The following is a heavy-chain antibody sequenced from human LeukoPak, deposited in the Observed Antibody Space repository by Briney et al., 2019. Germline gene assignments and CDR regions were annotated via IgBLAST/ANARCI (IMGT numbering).Heavy chain of an antibody. Sequence: SGPTLVKPPQPLMLTCTFSGFSLTTSGVAVGWIRQPPGKALEWLAVIYWDDDKRYSPSLKSRLTVSKDTSKNQVVLTMTSLDPEDTATYYCAHTTWGWSFDIWGQGTVVTVSS. CDR2: IYWDDDK. J-gene: IGHJ3*02. D-gene: IGHD7-27*01. CDR3: AHTTWGWSFDI. CDR1: GFSLTTSGVA. V-gene: IGHV2-5*02.